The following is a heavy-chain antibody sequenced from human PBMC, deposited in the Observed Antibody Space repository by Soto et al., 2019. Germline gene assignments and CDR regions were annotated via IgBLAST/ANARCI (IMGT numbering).Heavy chain of an antibody. CDR3: AKPYSSSWYGPFDY. J-gene: IGHJ4*02. CDR1: GFTFSSYA. V-gene: IGHV3-23*01. Sequence: GGSLRLSCAASGFTFSSYAMSWVRQAPGKGLEWVSTISGSGDNTFYADSVKGRFTISRDNSKNTLYLPMSSLRAEDTAVYYCAKPYSSSWYGPFDYWGQGTLVTGSS. D-gene: IGHD6-13*01. CDR2: ISGSGDNT.